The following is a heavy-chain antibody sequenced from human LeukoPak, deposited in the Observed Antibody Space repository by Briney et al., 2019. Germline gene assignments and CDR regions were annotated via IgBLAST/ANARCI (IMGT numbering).Heavy chain of an antibody. CDR1: GMSGGTINSYY. CDR3: ARDSSSWGGAENYYYYMDV. V-gene: IGHV4-4*07. Sequence: SETLSLTCSASGMSGGTINSYYWSWIRQPPGQGLEWIGRIYTSGSTNYNPSLKSRVTISVDTTKNQFSLRLTSVTAADTAVYYCARDSSSWGGAENYYYYMDVWGKGTTVTISS. J-gene: IGHJ6*03. D-gene: IGHD6-13*01. CDR2: IYTSGST.